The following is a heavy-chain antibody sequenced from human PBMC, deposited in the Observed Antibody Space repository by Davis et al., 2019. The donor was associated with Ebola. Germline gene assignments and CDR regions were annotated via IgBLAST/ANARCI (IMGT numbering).Heavy chain of an antibody. V-gene: IGHV4-39*01. CDR2: IYYGGRT. J-gene: IGHJ4*02. CDR1: GGSITSSSYF. D-gene: IGHD3-9*01. CDR3: ARLRAMYYDVLTGYYRSPYYFDF. Sequence: SETLSLTCTISGGSITSSSYFWGWIRQPPGKGLEWIGTIYYGGRTYYNPSLKSRVTVSVDTSKNQFSLKLRSVTAADTAVYYCARLRAMYYDVLTGYYRSPYYFDFWGQGTRVTVST.